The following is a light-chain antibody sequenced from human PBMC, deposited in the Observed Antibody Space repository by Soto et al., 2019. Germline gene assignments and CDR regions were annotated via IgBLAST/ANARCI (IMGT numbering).Light chain of an antibody. CDR1: SANIGSNY. CDR3: AAWDDTVNGLV. J-gene: IGLJ2*01. Sequence: QSVLTQSPSASGTPGQRVTISCSGSSANIGSNYVYWYQQFPGTAPRLLIYRADQRPSGVPDRFSGSKSGTSASLAISGLRSEDEAAYYCAAWDDTVNGLVFGVGTKLIVL. V-gene: IGLV1-47*01. CDR2: RAD.